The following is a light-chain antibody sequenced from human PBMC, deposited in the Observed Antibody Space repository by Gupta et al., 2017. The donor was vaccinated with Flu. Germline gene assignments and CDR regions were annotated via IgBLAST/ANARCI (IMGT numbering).Light chain of an antibody. J-gene: IGLJ3*02. CDR3: GTWESSRSAGRV. V-gene: IGLV1-51*01. CDR1: SSNIGTNY. CDR2: DNN. Sequence: QSVLTQPPSVSAAPGQKVTSSSSGSSSNIGTNYVSWYQQLPVTAPNLLIYDNNKRPSGRPDRFSGSKSGTSATLGITGLQTGEEADYYCGTWESSRSAGRVFGGGTKLTVL.